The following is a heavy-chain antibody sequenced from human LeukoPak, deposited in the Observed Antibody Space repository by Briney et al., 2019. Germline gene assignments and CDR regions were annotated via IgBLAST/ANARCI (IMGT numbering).Heavy chain of an antibody. CDR3: ARVVYSSGWYNWFDP. CDR1: GGTFSSYA. Sequence: VASVTVSCTASGGTFSSYAISWVRQAPGQGLEWMGGIIPIFGTANYAQKFQGRVTITADESTSTAYMELSSLRSEDTAVYYCARVVYSSGWYNWFDPWGQGTLVTVSS. CDR2: IIPIFGTA. V-gene: IGHV1-69*13. D-gene: IGHD6-19*01. J-gene: IGHJ5*02.